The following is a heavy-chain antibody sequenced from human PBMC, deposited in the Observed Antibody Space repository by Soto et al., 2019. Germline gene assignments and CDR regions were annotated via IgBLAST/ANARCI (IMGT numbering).Heavy chain of an antibody. CDR3: SRSLDS. CDR1: GFTFSSSW. V-gene: IGHV3-7*01. Sequence: GSLRLSCAASGFTFSSSWMDWVRQAPGKGLEWVANINPDGSEKHYVGSVEGRFTISRDNAKNSLYLQMSSLTAEDSALYYCSRSLDSWGQGTRVTVSS. J-gene: IGHJ4*02. CDR2: INPDGSEK.